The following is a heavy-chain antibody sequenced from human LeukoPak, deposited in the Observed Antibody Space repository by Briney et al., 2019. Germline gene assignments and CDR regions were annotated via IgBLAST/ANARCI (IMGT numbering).Heavy chain of an antibody. V-gene: IGHV4-59*08. CDR3: ARGTGTTRRYYYYYYGMDV. J-gene: IGHJ6*02. CDR1: GGSISSYY. CDR2: IYYSGST. Sequence: SETLSLTCTVSGGSISSYYWSWLRQPPGKGLEWIGYIYYSGSTNYNPSLKSRVTISVDTSKNQFSLKLSSVTAADTAVYYCARGTGTTRRYYYYYYGMDVWGQGTTVTVSS. D-gene: IGHD1-1*01.